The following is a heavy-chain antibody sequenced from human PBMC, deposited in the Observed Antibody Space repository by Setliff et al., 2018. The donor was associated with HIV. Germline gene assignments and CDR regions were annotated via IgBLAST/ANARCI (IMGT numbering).Heavy chain of an antibody. Sequence: NPSETLSLTCTVSGGSISSYYWSWIRQPPGKGLEWIGYIYYSGSTNYNPSLKSRVTISVDTSKNQFSLKLSSVTAADTAVYYCARTSEYDFGLTKYLDYWGQGTLVTAPQ. V-gene: IGHV4-59*08. CDR1: GGSISSYY. CDR3: ARTSEYDFGLTKYLDY. J-gene: IGHJ4*02. CDR2: IYYSGST. D-gene: IGHD3-3*01.